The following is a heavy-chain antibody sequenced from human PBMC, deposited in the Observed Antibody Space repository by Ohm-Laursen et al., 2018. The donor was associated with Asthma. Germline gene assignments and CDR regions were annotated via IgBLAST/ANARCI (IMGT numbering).Heavy chain of an antibody. Sequence: GSLRLSCTAFGFPFNTSWMTWVRQVPGKGLEWVANIKPDGTENAYLDSVRGRFTISKDNAKNSLFLQMNSLRGEDTALYYCARDSGWNALDHWGQGTLVSVSS. V-gene: IGHV3-7*05. D-gene: IGHD1-1*01. CDR3: ARDSGWNALDH. J-gene: IGHJ4*02. CDR2: IKPDGTEN. CDR1: GFPFNTSW.